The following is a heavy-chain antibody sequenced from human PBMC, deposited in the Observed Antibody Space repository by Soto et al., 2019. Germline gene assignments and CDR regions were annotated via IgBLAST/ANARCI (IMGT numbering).Heavy chain of an antibody. CDR3: AKDRLRTYYYDSSGYYSFPVPNQANWFGP. CDR2: ISGSGGST. CDR1: GFTFSSYA. Sequence: GGSLRLSCAASGFTFSSYAMSWVRQAPGKGLEWVSAISGSGGSTYYADSVKGRFTISRDNSKNTLYLQMNSLRAEDTAVYYCAKDRLRTYYYDSSGYYSFPVPNQANWFGPWGQGTLVTVSS. V-gene: IGHV3-23*01. D-gene: IGHD3-22*01. J-gene: IGHJ5*02.